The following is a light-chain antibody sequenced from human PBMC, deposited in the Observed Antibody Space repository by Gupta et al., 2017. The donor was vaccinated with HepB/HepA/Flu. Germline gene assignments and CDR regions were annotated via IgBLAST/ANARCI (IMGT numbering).Light chain of an antibody. V-gene: IGKV3-20*01. Sequence: GTLSLSPGERATLSCRASQSVNSKYLAWYQQKPDQAPRLLIYGASNRATGIPDRFSGSGSGTDFTLTISRLEPEDFAVYCCQHYGTLGTFGQGTKVEIK. CDR3: QHYGTLGT. CDR2: GAS. J-gene: IGKJ1*01. CDR1: QSVNSKY.